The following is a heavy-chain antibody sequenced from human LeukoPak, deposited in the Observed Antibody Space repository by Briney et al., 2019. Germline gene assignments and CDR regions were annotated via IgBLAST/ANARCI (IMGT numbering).Heavy chain of an antibody. J-gene: IGHJ3*02. D-gene: IGHD1-26*01. Sequence: PSETLSLTCIVSGGSINNHYWNWIRQTPGKGLEWIGDIHYTGTTKYNPSLTSGVTISIDSSKNQFSLELSSVTATDTAVYFCATNRAGTYDRPFDIWGQGTMVTVSS. V-gene: IGHV4-59*08. CDR2: IHYTGTT. CDR1: GGSINNHY. CDR3: ATNRAGTYDRPFDI.